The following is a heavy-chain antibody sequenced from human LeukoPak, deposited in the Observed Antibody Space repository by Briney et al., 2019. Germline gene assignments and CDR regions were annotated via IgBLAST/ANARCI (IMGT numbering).Heavy chain of an antibody. V-gene: IGHV4-39*01. J-gene: IGHJ4*02. D-gene: IGHD5-18*01. CDR1: GGSISNSNYY. CDR3: ARHFRHTAVVDH. CDR2: IFYSGST. Sequence: PSETLSLTCTVSGGSISNSNYYWGWIRQPPGKGLEWIGTIFYSGSTFYNPSLKSRLTISVDTSKNQFSLKLSSVTAADTAVYYCARHFRHTAVVDHWGQGTLVTVSS.